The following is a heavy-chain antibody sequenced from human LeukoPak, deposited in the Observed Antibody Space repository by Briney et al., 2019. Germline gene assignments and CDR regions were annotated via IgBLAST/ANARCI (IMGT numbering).Heavy chain of an antibody. V-gene: IGHV3-74*01. CDR1: GFTFSSYW. CDR2: ISNVGGRV. J-gene: IGHJ1*01. CDR3: AKDLRQWRSAEYFQH. D-gene: IGHD6-19*01. Sequence: PGGSLRLSCAASGFTFSSYWMHWVRQVPGKGLVRAARISNVGGRVYHVDSVKGRFTISRDNAKKTLYLQMNSLRAEDTAVYYCAKDLRQWRSAEYFQHWGQGTLVTVSS.